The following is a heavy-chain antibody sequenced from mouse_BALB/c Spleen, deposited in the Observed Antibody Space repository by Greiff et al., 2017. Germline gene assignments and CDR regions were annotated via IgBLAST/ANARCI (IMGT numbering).Heavy chain of an antibody. Sequence: EVHLVESGGGLVQPGGSLKLSCAASGFTFSSYTMSWVRQTPEKRLEWVAYISNGGGSTYYPDTVKGRFTISRDNAKNTLYLQMSSLKSEDTAMYYCARPYHDYDPAWFAYWGQGTLVTVSA. CDR2: ISNGGGST. V-gene: IGHV5-12-2*01. CDR1: GFTFSSYT. D-gene: IGHD2-4*01. J-gene: IGHJ3*01. CDR3: ARPYHDYDPAWFAY.